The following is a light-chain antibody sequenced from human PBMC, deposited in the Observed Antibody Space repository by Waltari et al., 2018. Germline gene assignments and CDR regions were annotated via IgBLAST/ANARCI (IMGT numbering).Light chain of an antibody. CDR1: ESVSRA. V-gene: IGKV3-20*01. CDR2: GAS. J-gene: IGKJ1*01. Sequence: EIALTQSPGTLFLSVGERATVSYRASESVSRALAWYQQKPGQAPRLLIYGASTRATGIPDRFSGSGSGTDFSLTISRLEPDDFAVYYCQHYLRLPVTFGQGTTVEI. CDR3: QHYLRLPVT.